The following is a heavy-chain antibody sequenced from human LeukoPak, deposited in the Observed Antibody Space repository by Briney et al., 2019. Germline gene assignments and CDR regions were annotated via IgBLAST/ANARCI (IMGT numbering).Heavy chain of an antibody. CDR3: ARDFYETSGYYC. J-gene: IGHJ4*02. CDR2: ISYDGSNK. CDR1: GFSFNTYA. D-gene: IGHD3-22*01. V-gene: IGHV3-30-3*01. Sequence: PGRSLRLSCAASGFSFNTYAVHWVRQAPGKGLEWVALISYDGSNKYYADSVKGRFTISRDNSRDTLYLQMNSLRTEDTAVYYCARDFYETSGYYCWGQGTLVTVSS.